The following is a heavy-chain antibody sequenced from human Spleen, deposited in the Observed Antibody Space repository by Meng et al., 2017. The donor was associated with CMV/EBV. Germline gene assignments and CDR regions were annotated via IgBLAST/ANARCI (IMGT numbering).Heavy chain of an antibody. V-gene: IGHV1-18*01. CDR2: ISAYNGDT. CDR1: GYTFTIYG. CDR3: ASRLSIGYYYGMDV. D-gene: IGHD3-16*01. J-gene: IGHJ6*02. Sequence: ASVKVSCKASGYTFTIYGITWVRQAPGQRLEWMGRISAYNGDTNYAQKLQGRVTITTDESTSTAYMELSSLRSEDTAVYYCASRLSIGYYYGMDVWGQGTTVTVSS.